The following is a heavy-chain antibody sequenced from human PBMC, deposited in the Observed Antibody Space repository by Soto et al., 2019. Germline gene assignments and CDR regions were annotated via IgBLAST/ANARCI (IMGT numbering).Heavy chain of an antibody. CDR2: INPNSGGT. CDR3: ARADLYSYGSFDY. Sequence: QVQLVQSGAEVKKPGASVKVSCKASGYTFTGYYMHWVRQAPGQGLEWMGWINPNSGGTNYAQKFQGWVTMTRDTSISTAYMELSRLRSDDTAGYYCARADLYSYGSFDYWGQGTLVTVSS. CDR1: GYTFTGYY. V-gene: IGHV1-2*04. J-gene: IGHJ4*02. D-gene: IGHD5-18*01.